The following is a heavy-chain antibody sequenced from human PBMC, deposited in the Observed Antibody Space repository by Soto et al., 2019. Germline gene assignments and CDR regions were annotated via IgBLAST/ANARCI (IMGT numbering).Heavy chain of an antibody. CDR3: AKDGAGPDLAEYFQH. Sequence: GGSLRLSCAASGFTLSRYAMSWVRQAPGKGLEWVSAISGSGGSTYYADSVKGRFTISRDNSKNTLYLQMNSLRAEDTAVYYCAKDGAGPDLAEYFQHWGQGTLVTVSS. CDR2: ISGSGGST. D-gene: IGHD6-13*01. V-gene: IGHV3-23*01. CDR1: GFTLSRYA. J-gene: IGHJ1*01.